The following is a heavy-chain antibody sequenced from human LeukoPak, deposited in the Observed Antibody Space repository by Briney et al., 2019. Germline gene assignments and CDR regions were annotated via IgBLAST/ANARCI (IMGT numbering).Heavy chain of an antibody. V-gene: IGHV3-64*04. Sequence: PGGSLRLSCSASGFTVTHHAMHWVRQAPGKGLEYVSAVDANGRTTYYADSVKGRFTISRDDSKNTLYLQMNSLRAEDTAVYYCARGENYYDSSGYSWGQGTLVTVSS. CDR3: ARGENYYDSSGYS. J-gene: IGHJ5*02. CDR1: GFTVTHHA. D-gene: IGHD3-22*01. CDR2: VDANGRTT.